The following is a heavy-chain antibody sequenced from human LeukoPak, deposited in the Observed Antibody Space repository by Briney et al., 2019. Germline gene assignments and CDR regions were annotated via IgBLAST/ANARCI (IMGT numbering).Heavy chain of an antibody. CDR2: ISWNSGSI. D-gene: IGHD6-19*01. Sequence: PGGSLRLSCAASGFTFDDYAMHWVRQAPGKGLEWVSGISWNSGSIGYADSVKGRFTISRDNAKNSLYLQMNSLRAEDTALYYCAKDTGYIAVAGTFDSWGQGTLVTVSS. V-gene: IGHV3-9*01. CDR1: GFTFDDYA. CDR3: AKDTGYIAVAGTFDS. J-gene: IGHJ4*02.